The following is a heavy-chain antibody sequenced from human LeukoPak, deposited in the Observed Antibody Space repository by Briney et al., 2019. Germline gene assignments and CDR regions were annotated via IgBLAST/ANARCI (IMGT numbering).Heavy chain of an antibody. CDR2: IYYSGST. V-gene: IGHV4-59*08. Sequence: SETLSLTCTVSGDSISSYYWSWIRQPPGKGLEWIGYIYYSGSTNYNPSLKSRATISVDTSNNQFSLKLSSVTAADTAVYYCARHRSTSGYYNWFDPWGQGTLVTVSS. J-gene: IGHJ5*02. CDR3: ARHRSTSGYYNWFDP. CDR1: GDSISSYY. D-gene: IGHD3-3*01.